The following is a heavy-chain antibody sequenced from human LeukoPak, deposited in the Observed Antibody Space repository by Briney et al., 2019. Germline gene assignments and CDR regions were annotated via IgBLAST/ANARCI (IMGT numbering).Heavy chain of an antibody. CDR1: GFTFSSYW. Sequence: GGSLRLSCAASGFTFSSYWMHWVRQAPGKGLVWVSRINTDGSSTSYADSVKGRFTISRDNAKNTLYLQMNSLRAEDTAVYYCARDGSYDSIDYWGQGTLVTVSS. J-gene: IGHJ4*02. CDR2: INTDGSST. D-gene: IGHD3-3*01. CDR3: ARDGSYDSIDY. V-gene: IGHV3-74*01.